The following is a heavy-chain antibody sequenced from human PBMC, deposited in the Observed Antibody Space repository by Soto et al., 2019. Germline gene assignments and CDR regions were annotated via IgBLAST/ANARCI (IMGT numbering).Heavy chain of an antibody. CDR2: ISYDGSNK. V-gene: IGHV3-30-3*01. J-gene: IGHJ6*02. CDR3: AGDLKERLDIVVVPTSYGMDV. CDR1: GFTFSSYA. D-gene: IGHD2-2*01. Sequence: GGSLRLSCAASGFTFSSYAMHWVRQAPGKGLEWVAVISYDGSNKYYADTVKGRFTISRDNSKNTLYLQMNSLRAEDTAVYYCAGDLKERLDIVVVPTSYGMDVWGQGTTVTVSS.